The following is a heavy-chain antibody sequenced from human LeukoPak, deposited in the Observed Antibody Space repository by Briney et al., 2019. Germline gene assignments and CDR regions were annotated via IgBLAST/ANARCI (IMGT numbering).Heavy chain of an antibody. Sequence: GGSLRLSCAASGFPFSYYGMHWVRQAPGKGLEWVAFIRYDGSNKYYADSVKGRFTISRDNSKNTLYLQMNSLRAEDTAVYHCAKVGSGLRFLQRYYYYYYMDVWGKGTTVTISS. D-gene: IGHD5-12*01. V-gene: IGHV3-30*02. J-gene: IGHJ6*03. CDR1: GFPFSYYG. CDR3: AKVGSGLRFLQRYYYYYYMDV. CDR2: IRYDGSNK.